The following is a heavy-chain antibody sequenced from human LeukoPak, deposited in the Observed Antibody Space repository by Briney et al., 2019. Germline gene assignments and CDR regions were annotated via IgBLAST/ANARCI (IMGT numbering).Heavy chain of an antibody. CDR3: ARDSGSGSSVFDY. V-gene: IGHV1-18*01. CDR2: ISAYNGNT. Sequence: GSSVKVSCKASGGTFSSYTISWVRQAPGQGLEWMGWISAYNGNTNYAQKLQGRVTMTTDTSTSTAYMELRSLRSDDTAVYYCARDSGSGSSVFDYWGQGTLVTVSS. CDR1: GGTFSSYT. D-gene: IGHD1-26*01. J-gene: IGHJ4*02.